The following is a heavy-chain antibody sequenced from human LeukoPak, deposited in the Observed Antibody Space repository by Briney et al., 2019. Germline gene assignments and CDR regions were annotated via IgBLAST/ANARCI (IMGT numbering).Heavy chain of an antibody. V-gene: IGHV3-9*01. CDR2: ISWNSGSI. Sequence: GGSLRLSCAASGFTFDDYAMHWVRQAPGKGLEWVSGISWNSGSIGYADSVKGRFTISRDNAKNSLYLQMNSLRAEDTAVYYCAKSVVITLFDYWGQGTMVTVSS. CDR1: GFTFDDYA. J-gene: IGHJ4*03. D-gene: IGHD3-22*01. CDR3: AKSVVITLFDY.